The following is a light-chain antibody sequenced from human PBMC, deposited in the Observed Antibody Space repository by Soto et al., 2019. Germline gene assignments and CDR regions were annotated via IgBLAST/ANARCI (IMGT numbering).Light chain of an antibody. Sequence: EIVLTQSPGTLSLSPGERATLSCRASQSVSSSFLAWYQQKPGRAPRLLIYGASSRATGIPDRFSGSESGTDFTLTISRLEPEDFAVYYCQQYDTSPRTFGQGTKVDIK. V-gene: IGKV3-20*01. CDR2: GAS. CDR3: QQYDTSPRT. CDR1: QSVSSSF. J-gene: IGKJ1*01.